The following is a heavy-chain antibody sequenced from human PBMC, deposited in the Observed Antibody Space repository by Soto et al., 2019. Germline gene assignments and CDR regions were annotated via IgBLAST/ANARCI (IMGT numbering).Heavy chain of an antibody. V-gene: IGHV2-5*02. CDR2: IYWDDEK. D-gene: IGHD6-19*01. Sequence: QITLKESGPTLVKPTQTLTLTCTFSGFSLHTSGVGVGWIRQPPGQALEWLALIYWDDEKRYTPSLRSRLAITKDTSKNLVVLSLTRVDPVDTATYFCAHMSKDDRGRSVYGLDVWGPGATVIVSS. CDR3: AHMSKDDRGRSVYGLDV. J-gene: IGHJ6*02. CDR1: GFSLHTSGVG.